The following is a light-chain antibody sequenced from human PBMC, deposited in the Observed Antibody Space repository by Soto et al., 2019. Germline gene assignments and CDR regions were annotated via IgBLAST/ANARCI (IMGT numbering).Light chain of an antibody. CDR1: QSLSSN. J-gene: IGKJ1*01. V-gene: IGKV3-15*01. Sequence: EIVMTQSPATLSVSPGESATLSCRASQSLSSNLAWYQQKPGQAPRLLIYGASTRAAGIPARFSGSGSGTDFTLTISRLEPEDFAVYYCQQYGSSPRTFGQGTRWISN. CDR2: GAS. CDR3: QQYGSSPRT.